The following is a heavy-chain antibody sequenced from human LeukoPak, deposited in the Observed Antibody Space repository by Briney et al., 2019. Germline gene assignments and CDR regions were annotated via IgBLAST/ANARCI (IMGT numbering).Heavy chain of an antibody. Sequence: ASVKVSCKASGGTFSSYVISWVRQAPGQGLEWMGGIIPIFGTANYAQKFQGRVTITADESTSTAYMELSSLRSEDTAVYYCARDGIRSVCSSTSCYSKRSEGWFDPWGQGTLVTVSS. CDR2: IIPIFGTA. J-gene: IGHJ5*02. V-gene: IGHV1-69*13. CDR3: ARDGIRSVCSSTSCYSKRSEGWFDP. D-gene: IGHD2-2*02. CDR1: GGTFSSYV.